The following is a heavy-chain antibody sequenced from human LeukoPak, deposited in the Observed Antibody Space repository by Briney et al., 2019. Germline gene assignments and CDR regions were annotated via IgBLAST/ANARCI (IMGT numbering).Heavy chain of an antibody. J-gene: IGHJ6*03. CDR3: AKDGWVTKIMYYMDV. D-gene: IGHD6-19*01. CDR1: GFTFSSYG. CDR2: ISGSGGST. V-gene: IGHV3-23*01. Sequence: GGSLRLSCAASGFTFSSYGMSWVRQAPGKGLEWVSAISGSGGSTAYADSAKGRFAISRDNSKNTLYLQMNSLRAEDTAVYYCAKDGWVTKIMYYMDVWGKGTTVTISS.